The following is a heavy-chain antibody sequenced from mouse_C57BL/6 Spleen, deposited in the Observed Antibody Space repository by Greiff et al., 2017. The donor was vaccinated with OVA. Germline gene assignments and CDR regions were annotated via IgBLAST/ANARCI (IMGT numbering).Heavy chain of an antibody. J-gene: IGHJ1*03. V-gene: IGHV1-72*01. CDR2: LDPNSGGT. D-gene: IGHD1-1*01. CDR1: GYTFTSYW. Sequence: QVQLQQSGAELVKPGASVKLSCKASGYTFTSYWMHWVKQRPGRGLEWIGRLDPNSGGTKYNEKFKRQAKLTVDKPSSTAYMQLSSLTSEYSAVYYCARVFTTVVAPLSFDVWGTGTTVTVSS. CDR3: ARVFTTVVAPLSFDV.